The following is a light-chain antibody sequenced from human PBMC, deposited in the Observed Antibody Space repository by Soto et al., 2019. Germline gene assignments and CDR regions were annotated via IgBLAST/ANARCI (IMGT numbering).Light chain of an antibody. CDR2: SND. CDR3: QSYDNSLSVYV. Sequence: QSVLTQPPSASGTPGQRVTISCSGSSSNIGANIVNWYQQFPGTAPKLLIYSNDQRPSGVPDRFSASKSGTSASLAISGLQPEDEAQYYCQSYDNSLSVYVFGTGTKVTVL. CDR1: SSNIGANI. J-gene: IGLJ1*01. V-gene: IGLV1-44*01.